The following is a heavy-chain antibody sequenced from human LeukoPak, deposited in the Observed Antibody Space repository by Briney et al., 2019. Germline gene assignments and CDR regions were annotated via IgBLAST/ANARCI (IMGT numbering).Heavy chain of an antibody. CDR2: INHSGST. J-gene: IGHJ3*02. CDR1: GGSFSGYY. Sequence: PSETLSLTCAVYGGSFSGYYWSWIRQPPGKGLEWIGEINHSGSTNYNPSLKSRVTISVDTSKNQFSLKLSSVTAADTAVYYCARDPRSGSYGVAFDIWGQGTMVTVSS. CDR3: ARDPRSGSYGVAFDI. D-gene: IGHD1-26*01. V-gene: IGHV4-34*01.